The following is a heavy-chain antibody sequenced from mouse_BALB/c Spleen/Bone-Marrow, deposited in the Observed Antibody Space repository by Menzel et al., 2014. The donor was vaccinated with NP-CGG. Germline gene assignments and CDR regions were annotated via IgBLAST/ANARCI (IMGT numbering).Heavy chain of an antibody. D-gene: IGHD1-1*01. CDR1: GFTFTDYY. J-gene: IGHJ3*01. CDR2: IRNKANGYTT. V-gene: IGHV7-3*02. Sequence: EVMLVESGGGLVQPGGSLRLSCATSGFTFTDYYMSWVRQPPGKALEWLGFIRNKANGYTTEYGASVKGRFTISRDNSQSILYLQMNTLRAEDSATYYCARVTTAWFAYWGQGTLVTVSA. CDR3: ARVTTAWFAY.